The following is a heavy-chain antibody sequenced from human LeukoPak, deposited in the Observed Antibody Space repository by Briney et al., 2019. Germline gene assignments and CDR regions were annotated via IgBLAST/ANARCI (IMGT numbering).Heavy chain of an antibody. Sequence: GGSLRLSCAASGFTFSSYAMSWVRQAPGKGLEWVSAISGSGGSTYYADSVKGRFTISRDNAKNSLYLQMNSLRAEDTAVYYCARVLVRQRIQLWLENGMDVWGQGTTVTVSS. D-gene: IGHD5-18*01. CDR3: ARVLVRQRIQLWLENGMDV. CDR2: ISGSGGST. V-gene: IGHV3-23*01. J-gene: IGHJ6*02. CDR1: GFTFSSYA.